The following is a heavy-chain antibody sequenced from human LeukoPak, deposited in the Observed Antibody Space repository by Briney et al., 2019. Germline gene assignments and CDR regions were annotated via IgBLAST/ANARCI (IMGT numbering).Heavy chain of an antibody. V-gene: IGHV3-23*01. J-gene: IGHJ6*03. CDR1: GFTFSSYA. CDR3: AKAPGVVPATRYYYYMDV. D-gene: IGHD3-3*01. Sequence: PGGSPRLSCAASGFTFSSYAMSWVRQAPGKGLEWVSAISGSGGSTYYADSVKGRFTISRDNSKNTLYLQMNSLRAEDTAVYYCAKAPGVVPATRYYYYMDVWGKGTTVTVSS. CDR2: ISGSGGST.